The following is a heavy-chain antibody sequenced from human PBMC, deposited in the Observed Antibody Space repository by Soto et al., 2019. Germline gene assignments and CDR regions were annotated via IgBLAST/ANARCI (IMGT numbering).Heavy chain of an antibody. CDR3: ARFVVDTAMVKIGWFDP. CDR2: IYYSGST. Sequence: TSETLSLTCTVSGGSISSYYWSWIRQPPGKGLEWIGYIYYSGSTNYNPSLKSRVTISVDTSKNQFSLKLSSVTAADTAVYYCARFVVDTAMVKIGWFDPWGQGTLVTVSS. CDR1: GGSISSYY. D-gene: IGHD5-18*01. J-gene: IGHJ5*02. V-gene: IGHV4-59*01.